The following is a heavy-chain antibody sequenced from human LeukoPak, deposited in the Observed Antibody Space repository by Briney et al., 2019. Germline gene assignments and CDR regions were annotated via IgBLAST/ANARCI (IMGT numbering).Heavy chain of an antibody. V-gene: IGHV3-7*01. J-gene: IGHJ5*01. CDR2: IKEDGSDK. CDR3: ARLKDAVTIFDC. CDR1: GFTFTNYW. Sequence: GGSLRLSCIASGFTFTNYWMSWVRQAPGKGLEWVASIKEDGSDKRYVDAAEGRFTISRDNTKNSLYVQMSSLRAEDTAMYYCARLKDAVTIFDCWGQGILVTVSS. D-gene: IGHD4-17*01.